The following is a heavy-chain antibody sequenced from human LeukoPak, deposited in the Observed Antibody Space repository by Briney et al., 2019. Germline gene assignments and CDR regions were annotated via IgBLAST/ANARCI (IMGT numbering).Heavy chain of an antibody. V-gene: IGHV4-61*02. D-gene: IGHD4-17*01. J-gene: IGHJ4*02. Sequence: SQTLSLTCTVSGGSISSGSYYWSWIRQPAGKGLEWIGRIYTSGSTNYNPSLKSRVTISVDTSKNQSSLKLSSVTAADTAVYYCARNRYGDYADYWGQGTLVTVSS. CDR3: ARNRYGDYADY. CDR1: GGSISSGSYY. CDR2: IYTSGST.